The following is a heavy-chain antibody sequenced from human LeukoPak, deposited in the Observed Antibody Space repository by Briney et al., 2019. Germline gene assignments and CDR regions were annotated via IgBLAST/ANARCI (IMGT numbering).Heavy chain of an antibody. D-gene: IGHD6-19*01. J-gene: IGHJ4*02. CDR3: AKDSRRGSIAVAVDY. CDR2: ITGDGGNT. V-gene: IGHV3-23*01. Sequence: GGSLRLSCAASGFTFTSYSMNWVRQAPGKGLEWVSTITGDGGNTYYADSVKGRFTVSRDNSKNTLHLQMNSLRAEDTAVYYCAKDSRRGSIAVAVDYWGQGTLVTVSS. CDR1: GFTFTSYS.